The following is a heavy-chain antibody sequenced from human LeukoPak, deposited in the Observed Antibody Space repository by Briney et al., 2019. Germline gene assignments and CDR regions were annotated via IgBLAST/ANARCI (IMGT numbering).Heavy chain of an antibody. CDR2: ISSSGTTI. Sequence: GGSLRLSCAASGFTFSDYYMSWIRQAPGKGLEWVSYISSSGTTIYYADSVKGRFTISRDNSKNTLYLQMNSLRAEDTAVYYCARVRRPFHYYYYMDVWGKGTTVTVSS. CDR3: ARVRRPFHYYYYMDV. D-gene: IGHD3-3*02. CDR1: GFTFSDYY. J-gene: IGHJ6*03. V-gene: IGHV3-11*04.